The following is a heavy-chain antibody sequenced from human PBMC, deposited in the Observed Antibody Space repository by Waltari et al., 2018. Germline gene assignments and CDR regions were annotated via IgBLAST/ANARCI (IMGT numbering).Heavy chain of an antibody. V-gene: IGHV3-53*01. D-gene: IGHD6-6*01. CDR3: ATRMVLAARN. J-gene: IGHJ4*02. CDR1: GFTVSNNY. CDR2: IYSTGGT. Sequence: EVQLVESGGGLIQPGGSLRLSCAASGFTVSNNYMSWVRQAPGKGLEWVSLIYSTGGTSYADSVKGRFTISRDNSKNTLYLQMNSLRVEDTAVYYCATRMVLAARNWGQGTQVTVSS.